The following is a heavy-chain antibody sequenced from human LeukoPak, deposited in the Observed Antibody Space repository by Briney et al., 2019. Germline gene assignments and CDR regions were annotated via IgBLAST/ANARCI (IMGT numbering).Heavy chain of an antibody. CDR3: ARVHYYGSGNNWFDP. J-gene: IGHJ5*02. D-gene: IGHD3-10*01. V-gene: IGHV4-4*07. Sequence: SETLSLTCTVSGGSISSYYWSWIRQPAGKGLEWIGRIYTSGSTNYNPSLKSRVTMSVDTSKNQFSLKLSSVTAADTAVYYCARVHYYGSGNNWFDPWGQGTLVTVSS. CDR1: GGSISSYY. CDR2: IYTSGST.